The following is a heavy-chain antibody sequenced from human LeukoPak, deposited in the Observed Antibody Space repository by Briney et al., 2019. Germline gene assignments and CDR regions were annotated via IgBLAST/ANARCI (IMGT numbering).Heavy chain of an antibody. Sequence: GGSLGLSCVPSGIPFINSALSWVRQAPGKGLEWVSTITKSGDQTYYADSVRGLFTISRDNSKNTLYVQMNSLRAEDTAVYHCVKSAGKDGYRDVFDIWGQGTMVTVSS. D-gene: IGHD5-24*01. CDR1: GIPFINSA. V-gene: IGHV3-23*01. CDR3: VKSAGKDGYRDVFDI. CDR2: ITKSGDQT. J-gene: IGHJ3*02.